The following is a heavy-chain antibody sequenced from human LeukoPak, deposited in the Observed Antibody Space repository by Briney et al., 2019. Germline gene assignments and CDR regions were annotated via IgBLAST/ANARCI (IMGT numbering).Heavy chain of an antibody. CDR1: GGSISSYY. V-gene: IGHV4-4*07. CDR2: IYTSGST. CDR3: AISTGFSYSSSWYSTPASVGY. D-gene: IGHD6-13*01. Sequence: SETLSLTCTVSGGSISSYYWSWIRQPAGKGLEWIGRIYTSGSTNYNPSLKSRVTMSVDTSKNQFSLKLSSVTAADTAVYYCAISTGFSYSSSWYSTPASVGYWGQGTLVTVSS. J-gene: IGHJ4*02.